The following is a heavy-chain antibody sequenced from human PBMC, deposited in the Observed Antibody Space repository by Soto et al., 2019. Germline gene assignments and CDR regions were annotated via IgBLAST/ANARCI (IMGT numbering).Heavy chain of an antibody. V-gene: IGHV4-31*03. J-gene: IGHJ3*02. CDR1: GGSISSGGYY. Sequence: SETLALTCTVSGGSISSGGYYLSWIRQHPGKGLEWIVYIDYSWSTYCNPSLKSRVTISVDTSKTQFSLKLSSVTAADTAVYYCASSSDYYDSSGYYFDIWGQGTMVTVSS. CDR3: ASSSDYYDSSGYYFDI. CDR2: IDYSWST. D-gene: IGHD3-22*01.